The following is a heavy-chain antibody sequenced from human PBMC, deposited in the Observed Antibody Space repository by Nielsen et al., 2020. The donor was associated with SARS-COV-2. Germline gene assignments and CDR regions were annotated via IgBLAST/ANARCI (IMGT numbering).Heavy chain of an antibody. CDR1: GGSISSGGYY. CDR3: ARVRSSSSVYYYYYMDV. Sequence: LRLSCTVSGGSISSGGYYWSWIRQHPGKGLEWIGYIYYSGSTYYNPSLKSRVTISVDTSKNQFSLKLSSVTAADTAVYYYARVRSSSSVYYYYYMDVWGKGTTVTVSS. D-gene: IGHD6-6*01. V-gene: IGHV4-31*03. CDR2: IYYSGST. J-gene: IGHJ6*03.